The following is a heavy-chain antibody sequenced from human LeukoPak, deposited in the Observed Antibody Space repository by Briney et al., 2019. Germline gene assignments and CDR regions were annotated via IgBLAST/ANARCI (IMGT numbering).Heavy chain of an antibody. CDR1: GGSISSGDYY. CDR3: ASGGPMVRGVIASPGAVDAFDI. D-gene: IGHD3-10*01. CDR2: IYYSGST. J-gene: IGHJ3*02. V-gene: IGHV4-30-4*08. Sequence: PSQTLSLTXTVSGGSISSGDYYWSWIRQPPGKGLEWIGYIYYSGSTYYNPSLKSRVTISVDTSKNQFSLKLSSVTAADTAVYYCASGGPMVRGVIASPGAVDAFDIWGQGTMVTVSS.